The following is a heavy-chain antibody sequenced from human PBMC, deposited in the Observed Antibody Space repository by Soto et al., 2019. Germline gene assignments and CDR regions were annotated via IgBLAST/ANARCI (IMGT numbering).Heavy chain of an antibody. J-gene: IGHJ5*02. CDR2: ISLYSDGT. V-gene: IGHV1-18*01. Sequence: ASVKVSCKTSGYTFSNYGITWVRPAPGQPLEWLGWISLYSDGTNYAQKFQGRVSMTTDTSTTTAYMELRSLRSDDTAVYYCARVVPGAEAWFGPWGQGTLVTVSS. CDR3: ARVVPGAEAWFGP. CDR1: GYTFSNYG. D-gene: IGHD2-2*01.